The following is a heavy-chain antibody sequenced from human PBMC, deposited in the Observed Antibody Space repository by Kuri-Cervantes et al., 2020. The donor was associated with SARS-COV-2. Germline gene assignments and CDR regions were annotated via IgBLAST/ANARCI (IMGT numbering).Heavy chain of an antibody. D-gene: IGHD5-18*01. J-gene: IGHJ4*02. V-gene: IGHV1-2*04. Sequence: ASVKVSCKASGYTFTGYYMHWVRQAPGQGLEWMGWINPNSGGTNYAQKFQGWVTMTRDTSISTAYMELSRLGSDDTAAYYCARGLDTAMAYYFDYWGQGTLVTVSS. CDR2: INPNSGGT. CDR3: ARGLDTAMAYYFDY. CDR1: GYTFTGYY.